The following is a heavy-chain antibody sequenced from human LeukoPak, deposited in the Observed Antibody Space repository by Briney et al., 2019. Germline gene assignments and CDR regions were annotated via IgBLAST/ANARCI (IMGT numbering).Heavy chain of an antibody. Sequence: GASVKVSCKGSGYIFTDYYMYWVRQAPGQGLERMGWIHPNSGVTNSAQKFQGRVTMTRDTSISTVYMELSRLRSDDRAVYYCARGYVGRYYDGDGPPQYGGQGTLVTVSS. CDR1: GYIFTDYY. V-gene: IGHV1-2*02. CDR3: ARGYVGRYYDGDGPPQY. D-gene: IGHD3-22*01. J-gene: IGHJ4*02. CDR2: IHPNSGVT.